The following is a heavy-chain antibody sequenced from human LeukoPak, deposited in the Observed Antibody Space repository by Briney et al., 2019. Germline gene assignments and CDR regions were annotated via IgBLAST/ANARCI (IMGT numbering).Heavy chain of an antibody. V-gene: IGHV3-74*01. CDR2: INSDGSST. D-gene: IGHD6-19*01. Sequence: AGSLRLSCAASGFTFSSYWMHWVRQAPGKGLVWVSRINSDGSSTSYADSVKGRFTISRDNAKNTLYLQMNSLRAEDTAVYYCARVYSSGWYLGAFDIWGQGTMVTVSS. CDR1: GFTFSSYW. CDR3: ARVYSSGWYLGAFDI. J-gene: IGHJ3*02.